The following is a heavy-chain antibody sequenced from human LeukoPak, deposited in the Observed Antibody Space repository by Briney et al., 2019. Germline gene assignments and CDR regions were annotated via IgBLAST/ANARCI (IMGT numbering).Heavy chain of an antibody. CDR2: IYYSGST. J-gene: IGHJ4*02. D-gene: IGHD2-2*01. CDR1: GGSISGYY. V-gene: IGHV4-59*08. Sequence: SETLSLTCTASGGSISGYYWSWIRQPPGKGLEWIGYIYYSGSTNYNPSLKSRVTISVDTSKNQFSLKLSSVTAADTAVYYCARVEAPAYYFDYWGQGTLVTVSS. CDR3: ARVEAPAYYFDY.